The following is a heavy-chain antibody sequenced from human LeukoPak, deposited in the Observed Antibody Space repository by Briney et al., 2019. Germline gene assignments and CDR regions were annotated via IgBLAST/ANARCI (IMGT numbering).Heavy chain of an antibody. D-gene: IGHD3-9*01. CDR2: IIPILGIA. Sequence: GASVTVSCKASGGTFSSYAISWVRQAPGQGLEWMGRIIPILGIANYAQKFQGRVTITADKSTSTAYMELSSLRSEDTAVYYCARDEAILTGYYGPFDYWGQGTLVTVSS. CDR1: GGTFSSYA. J-gene: IGHJ4*02. V-gene: IGHV1-69*04. CDR3: ARDEAILTGYYGPFDY.